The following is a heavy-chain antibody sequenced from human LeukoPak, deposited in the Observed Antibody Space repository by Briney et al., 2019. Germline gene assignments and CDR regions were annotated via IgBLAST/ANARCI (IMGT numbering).Heavy chain of an antibody. J-gene: IGHJ4*02. D-gene: IGHD2-2*01. CDR1: GFTFSSYG. V-gene: IGHV3-30*02. Sequence: GGSLRLSCAASGFTFSSYGMHWVRQAPGKGLEWVAFIRYDGSNKYYAGSVKGRFTISRDNSKNTLYLQMNSLRAEDTAVYYCAKEGRSGYQLREFDYWGQGTLVTVSS. CDR2: IRYDGSNK. CDR3: AKEGRSGYQLREFDY.